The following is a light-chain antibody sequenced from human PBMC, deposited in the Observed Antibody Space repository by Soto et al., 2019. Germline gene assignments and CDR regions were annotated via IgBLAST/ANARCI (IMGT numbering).Light chain of an antibody. CDR3: AAWDDSLTGVV. Sequence: QSVLTQPHSASGTPGQRVTISCSGSSSNIGTYYVYWYQQLPGTAPKLLLYRNNQRPSGVPDRFSGSKSGTSASLVISGLRSEDEADYHCAAWDDSLTGVVFGGGTKLTVL. CDR1: SSNIGTYY. CDR2: RNN. V-gene: IGLV1-47*01. J-gene: IGLJ2*01.